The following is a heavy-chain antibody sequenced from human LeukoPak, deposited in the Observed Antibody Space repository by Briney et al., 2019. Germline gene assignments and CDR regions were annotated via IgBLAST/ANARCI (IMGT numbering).Heavy chain of an antibody. CDR1: GFTFSSYA. CDR3: ARDMYYDFWSGYSPYYYGMDV. V-gene: IGHV3-21*01. J-gene: IGHJ6*02. D-gene: IGHD3-3*01. Sequence: GGSLRLSCAASGFTFSSYAMSWVRQAPGKGLEWVSSISSSSSYIYYADSVKGRFTISRDNAKNSLYLQMNSLRAEDTAVYYCARDMYYDFWSGYSPYYYGMDVWGQGTTVTVSS. CDR2: ISSSSSYI.